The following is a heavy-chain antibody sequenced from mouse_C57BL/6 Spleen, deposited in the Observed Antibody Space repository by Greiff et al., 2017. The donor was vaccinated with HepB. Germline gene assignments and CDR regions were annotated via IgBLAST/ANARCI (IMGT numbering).Heavy chain of an antibody. CDR1: GYAFSSSW. J-gene: IGHJ4*01. D-gene: IGHD2-5*01. CDR3: AGYSNLYAMDY. Sequence: ESGPELVKPGASVKISCKASGYAFSSSWMNWVKQRPGKGLEWIGRIYPGDGDTNYNGKFKGKATLTADKSSSTAYMQLSSLTSEDSAVYFCAGYSNLYAMDYWGQGTSVTVSS. CDR2: IYPGDGDT. V-gene: IGHV1-82*01.